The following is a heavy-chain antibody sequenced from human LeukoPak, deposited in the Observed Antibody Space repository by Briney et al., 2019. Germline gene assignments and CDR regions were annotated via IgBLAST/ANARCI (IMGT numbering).Heavy chain of an antibody. J-gene: IGHJ4*02. CDR1: GGSISSSSYY. CDR3: ASGYCSSTSCYLSYFRVYFDY. Sequence: SETLSLTCTVSGGSISSSSYYWGWIRQPPGKGLEWIGSIYYSGSTYYNPSLKSRVTISVDTSKNQFSLKLSSVTAADTAVYYCASGYCSSTSCYLSYFRVYFDYWGQGTLVTVSS. CDR2: IYYSGST. D-gene: IGHD2-2*01. V-gene: IGHV4-39*01.